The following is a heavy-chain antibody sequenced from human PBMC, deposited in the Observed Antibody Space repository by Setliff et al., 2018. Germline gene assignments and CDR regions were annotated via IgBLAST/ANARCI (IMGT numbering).Heavy chain of an antibody. D-gene: IGHD1-1*01. CDR3: ARGRKYRAVYFFDY. CDR1: GFTFSSCS. J-gene: IGHJ4*02. V-gene: IGHV3-48*01. CDR2: ISSSSSAT. Sequence: GGSLRLSCAASGFTFSSCSMNWVRQAPGKGLEWVSYISSSSSATYYADSVKGRFTISRDNAKNALYLQMNSLRAEDTAVYYCARGRKYRAVYFFDYWGQGALVTVSS.